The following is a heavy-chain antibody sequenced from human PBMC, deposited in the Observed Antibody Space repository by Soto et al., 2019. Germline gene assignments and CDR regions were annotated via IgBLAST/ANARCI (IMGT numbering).Heavy chain of an antibody. J-gene: IGHJ4*02. Sequence: QVQLVESGGGVVQPGRSLRLSCAASGFTFSSYAMHWVRQAPGKGLEWVAVISYDGSHKYYADSVKGRFTISRDNSKNTLYLQMNRLRAEDTAVYYCARETSNGSQHFDYWGQGTLVTVSS. V-gene: IGHV3-30-3*01. CDR1: GFTFSSYA. D-gene: IGHD2-8*01. CDR2: ISYDGSHK. CDR3: ARETSNGSQHFDY.